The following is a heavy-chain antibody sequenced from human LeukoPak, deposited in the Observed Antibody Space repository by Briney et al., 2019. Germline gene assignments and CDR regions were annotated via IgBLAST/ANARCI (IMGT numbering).Heavy chain of an antibody. V-gene: IGHV4-39*01. CDR1: GGSISSSSYY. D-gene: IGHD2-2*01. CDR3: ARYCSSTSCSIRRTFDI. CDR2: IYYSGST. Sequence: SETLSLTCTVSGGSISSSSYYWGWIRQPPGKGLEWIGSIYYSGSTYCNPSLKSRVTTSVDTSKNQFSLKLSSVTAADTAVYYCARYCSSTSCSIRRTFDIWGQGTMVTVSS. J-gene: IGHJ3*02.